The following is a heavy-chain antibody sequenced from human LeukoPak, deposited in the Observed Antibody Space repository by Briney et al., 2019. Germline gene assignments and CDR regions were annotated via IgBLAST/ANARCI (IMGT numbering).Heavy chain of an antibody. CDR1: GGSISSNSYY. Sequence: SETLSLTCSVSGGSISSNSYYWGWIRQSPGKGLEWIGSIYYSGSTYYNPSLKSRVTISVDTSKNQFSLKLSSVTAADTAVYYCATTRGSRATYYDFWGQGTLVTVSS. V-gene: IGHV4-39*07. CDR3: ATTRGSRATYYDF. D-gene: IGHD3-3*01. J-gene: IGHJ4*02. CDR2: IYYSGST.